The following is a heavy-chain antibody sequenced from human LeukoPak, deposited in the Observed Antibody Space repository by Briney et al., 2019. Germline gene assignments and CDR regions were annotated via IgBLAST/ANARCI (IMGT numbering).Heavy chain of an antibody. CDR2: ISGSGGST. Sequence: PGGSLRLSCAASGFTFSSYAMSWVRQASGKGLEWVSAISGSGGSTYYADSVKGRFTISRDNSKNTLYLQMNSLRAEDTAVYCCAKDLCYTSTEIDPWGQGTLVTVSS. CDR1: GFTFSSYA. D-gene: IGHD2-8*01. CDR3: AKDLCYTSTEIDP. J-gene: IGHJ5*02. V-gene: IGHV3-23*01.